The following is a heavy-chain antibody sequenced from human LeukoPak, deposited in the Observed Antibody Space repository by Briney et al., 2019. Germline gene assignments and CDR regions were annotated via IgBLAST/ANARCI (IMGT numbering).Heavy chain of an antibody. J-gene: IGHJ4*02. CDR3: ASGDSGDWAL. Sequence: GGSLRLSCAASGFTFSAYAMNWVRQAPGKGLEWVSYLSSGSDYVEQADSVKGRFTISRDNAKNSLYLQMNSLRGEDMAVYYCASGDSGDWALGGQGTLVTVSS. CDR1: GFTFSAYA. CDR2: LSSGSDYV. D-gene: IGHD2-21*02. V-gene: IGHV3-21*01.